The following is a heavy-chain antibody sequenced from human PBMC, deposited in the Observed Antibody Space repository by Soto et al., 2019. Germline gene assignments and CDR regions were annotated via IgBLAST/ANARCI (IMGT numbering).Heavy chain of an antibody. CDR1: GFTFSSYW. D-gene: IGHD3-3*01. Sequence: GGSLRLSCAASGFTFSSYWMHWVRQAPGKGLVWVSRINSDGSGTSYADSVKGRFTISRDNAKNTLYLQMNSLRAEDTAVYYCARGDYDFWSGYFRVRYYGMDVWGQGTTVTVSS. CDR3: ARGDYDFWSGYFRVRYYGMDV. J-gene: IGHJ6*02. V-gene: IGHV3-74*01. CDR2: INSDGSGT.